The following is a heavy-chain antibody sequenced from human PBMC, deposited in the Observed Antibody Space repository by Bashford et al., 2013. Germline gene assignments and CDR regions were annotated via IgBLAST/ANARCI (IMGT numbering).Heavy chain of an antibody. CDR3: ARMNSSSSWDAFDI. V-gene: IGHV2-70*01. J-gene: IGHJ3*02. CDR1: GFSLSTSGVG. D-gene: IGHD6-6*01. CDR2: IYWDDDK. Sequence: SGPTLVKPTQTLTLTCTFSGFSLSTSGVGVGWIRQPPGKALEWLALIYWDDDKFYSTSLKTRLTISKDTSKNQVVLTMTNMDPVDTATYYCARMNSSSSWDAFDIWGQGTMVTVSS.